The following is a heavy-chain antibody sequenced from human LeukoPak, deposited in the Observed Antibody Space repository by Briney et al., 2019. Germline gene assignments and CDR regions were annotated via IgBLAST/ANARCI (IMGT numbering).Heavy chain of an antibody. J-gene: IGHJ4*02. D-gene: IGHD2-2*01. Sequence: PGRSLRLSCAASGFTFSSYAMHWVRQAQGKGLEWVAVISYDGSNKYYADSVKGRFTISRDNSKNTLYLQMNSLRAEDTAVYYCARGTTGGSTRVNYWGQGTLVTVSS. CDR1: GFTFSSYA. CDR3: ARGTTGGSTRVNY. V-gene: IGHV3-30*04. CDR2: ISYDGSNK.